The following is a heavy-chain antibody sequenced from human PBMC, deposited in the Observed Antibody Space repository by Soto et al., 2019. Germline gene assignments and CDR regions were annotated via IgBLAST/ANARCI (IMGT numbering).Heavy chain of an antibody. CDR3: ARGSGDFWSGYSHTNYYYYYMEV. V-gene: IGHV4-61*08. CDR2: IYYSGST. D-gene: IGHD3-3*01. J-gene: IGHJ6*03. Sequence: SETLSLTCTVSGGSISSGGYYWSWIRQPPGKGLEWIGYIYYSGSTNYNPSLKSRVTISVDTSKNQFSLKLSSVTAADTAVYYCARGSGDFWSGYSHTNYYYYYMEVWGKGTTVTVSS. CDR1: GGSISSGGYY.